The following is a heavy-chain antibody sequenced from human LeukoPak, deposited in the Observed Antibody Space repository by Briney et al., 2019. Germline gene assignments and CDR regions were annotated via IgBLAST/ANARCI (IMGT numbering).Heavy chain of an antibody. Sequence: SETLSLTCTVSGGSISSYYWSWIRQPAGKGLEWIGRIYTSGSTNYNPSLKSRVTMSVDTSKNQFSLKLSSVTAADTAVYYCARVTYSSGWYDFDYWGQGTLVTVSS. CDR2: IYTSGST. CDR1: GGSISSYY. J-gene: IGHJ4*02. V-gene: IGHV4-4*07. CDR3: ARVTYSSGWYDFDY. D-gene: IGHD6-19*01.